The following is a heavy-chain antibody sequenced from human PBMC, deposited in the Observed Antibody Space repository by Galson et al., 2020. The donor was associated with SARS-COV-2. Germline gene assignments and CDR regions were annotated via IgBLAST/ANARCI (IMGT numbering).Heavy chain of an antibody. Sequence: GESLKISCAASGFTFSSYSMNWVRQAPGKGLEWVSSISSSSSYIYYADSVKGRFTISRDNAKNSLYLQMNSLRAEDTAVYYCARGNYYYDSSGYLDYWGQGTLVTVS. CDR3: ARGNYYYDSSGYLDY. CDR1: GFTFSSYS. J-gene: IGHJ4*02. V-gene: IGHV3-21*01. CDR2: ISSSSSYI. D-gene: IGHD3-22*01.